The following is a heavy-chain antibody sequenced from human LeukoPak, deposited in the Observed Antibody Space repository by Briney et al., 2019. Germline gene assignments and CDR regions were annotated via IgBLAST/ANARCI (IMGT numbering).Heavy chain of an antibody. Sequence: GGSLRLSCAASGFTFSSYAMNWVRQAPGKGLEWVSSISSSSSYIYYADSVKGRFTISRDNAKNSLCLQMNSLRAEDTAVYYCARDSEDYYDSSGSKTNWGQGTLVTVSS. CDR1: GFTFSSYA. CDR2: ISSSSSYI. D-gene: IGHD3-22*01. CDR3: ARDSEDYYDSSGSKTN. V-gene: IGHV3-21*01. J-gene: IGHJ4*02.